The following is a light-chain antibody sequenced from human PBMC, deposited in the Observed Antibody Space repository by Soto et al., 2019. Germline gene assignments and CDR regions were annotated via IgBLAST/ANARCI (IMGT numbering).Light chain of an antibody. CDR2: GAS. CDR3: EQRCKWPMT. V-gene: IGKV3-15*01. CDR1: QTMRNK. Sequence: VPLAKRLRRSGRATQTMRNKLAWYLQRPGQAPRLLMYGASTRATDIPARVSGSGSGTEFTLTLSSLQSEAFAIYYCEQRCKWPMTFAQGTRLEIK. J-gene: IGKJ5*01.